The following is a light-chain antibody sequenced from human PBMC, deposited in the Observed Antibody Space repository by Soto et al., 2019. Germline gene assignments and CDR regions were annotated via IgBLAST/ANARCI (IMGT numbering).Light chain of an antibody. J-gene: IGKJ1*01. Sequence: EIVLTQSPGTLSLSPGDRVTLSCRASQSVSSTYLAWYQQKPGQAPRLLLYGASRRATGIPDRFSGSGSGTDFTLTISRLEPEDFAVYYCQQHGSPPRTCGQGTKVEIK. CDR3: QQHGSPPRT. CDR1: QSVSSTY. V-gene: IGKV3-20*01. CDR2: GAS.